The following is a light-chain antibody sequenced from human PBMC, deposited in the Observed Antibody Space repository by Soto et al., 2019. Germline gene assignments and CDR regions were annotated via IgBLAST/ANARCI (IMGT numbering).Light chain of an antibody. V-gene: IGLV2-8*01. CDR3: TSYAGTYSFFYV. CDR2: EVS. J-gene: IGLJ1*01. CDR1: SSDVGAYNY. Sequence: QSVLTQPPSASGSPGQSVTISCTGTSSDVGAYNYVSWYQQLPGKAPKLIIYEVSKRPSGVPDRFSGSKSGNTASLTVSGLHAEDEADYYCTSYAGTYSFFYVFGTGTRSPS.